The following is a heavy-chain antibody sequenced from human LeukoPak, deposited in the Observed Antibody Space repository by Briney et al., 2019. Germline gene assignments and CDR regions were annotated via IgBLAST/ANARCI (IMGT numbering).Heavy chain of an antibody. V-gene: IGHV3-23*01. J-gene: IGHJ3*02. Sequence: GGSLRLSCAASGFTFSSYAMTWVRQAPGKGLEWVSLIASSGRNTYYTDSVRGRFTISRDNSKKTLSLQMNSLRVEDTAIYYCAKTYMWSIDAFHIWGQGTMVTVSS. CDR1: GFTFSSYA. CDR3: AKTYMWSIDAFHI. CDR2: IASSGRNT. D-gene: IGHD2-8*02.